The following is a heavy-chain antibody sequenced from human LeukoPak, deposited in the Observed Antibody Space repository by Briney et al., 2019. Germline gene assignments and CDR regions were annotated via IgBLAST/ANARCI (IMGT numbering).Heavy chain of an antibody. CDR3: ARGGFYCGGDCHVDY. CDR2: INHSGST. J-gene: IGHJ4*02. D-gene: IGHD2-21*02. Sequence: SETLSLTCAVYGGSSSPYYWSWLRQPPGKGLEWIGEINHSGSTNYNPSLKSRVTISVDTSKNQFSLRLSSVTAADTAVYYCARGGFYCGGDCHVDYWGQGTLVTVSS. CDR1: GGSSSPYY. V-gene: IGHV4-34*01.